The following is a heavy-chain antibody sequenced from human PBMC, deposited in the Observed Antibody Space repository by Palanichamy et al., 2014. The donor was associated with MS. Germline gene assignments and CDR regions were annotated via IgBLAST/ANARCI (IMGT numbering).Heavy chain of an antibody. CDR2: ISANGGST. Sequence: EVQVVESGGGRWSSLGGPVRLSCSASGLTFSNCDMYWVRQAPGKGLEFVSSISANGGSTYYADSVEGRFIISRDNSKNTLYLQMGSLRAEDMALHYCAAIAAGNLEFDYWGEGALVTVSS. D-gene: IGHD6-13*01. CDR3: AAIAAGNLEFDY. CDR1: GLTFSNCD. V-gene: IGHV3-64*07. J-gene: IGHJ4*02.